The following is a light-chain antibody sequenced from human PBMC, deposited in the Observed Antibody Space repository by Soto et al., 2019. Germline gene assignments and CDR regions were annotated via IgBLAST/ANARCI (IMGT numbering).Light chain of an antibody. J-gene: IGKJ1*01. CDR1: QSVSTN. CDR2: GAS. Sequence: EIKMTQFPATLSVSAGERATLSCRASQSVSTNLAWYQQKPGQAPRLLIYGASTRATGMPARFSGSGSGTDFALTISSLQSEYSAIYYCQQYNNWLWTFGQGTKVEIK. CDR3: QQYNNWLWT. V-gene: IGKV3-15*01.